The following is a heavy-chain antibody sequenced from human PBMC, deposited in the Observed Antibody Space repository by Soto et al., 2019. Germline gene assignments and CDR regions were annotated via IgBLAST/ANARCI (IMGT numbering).Heavy chain of an antibody. D-gene: IGHD2-2*01. Sequence: SETLSLTCAVYGGSFSGYYWSWIRQPPGKGLEWIGEINHSGSTNCNPSLKSRVTISVDTSKNQFSLKLSSVTAADMAVYYCARGISMIVEVQRDAPDKYYFDSWRQGTRVTVSS. CDR1: GGSFSGYY. J-gene: IGHJ4*02. CDR2: INHSGST. V-gene: IGHV4-34*01. CDR3: ARGISMIVEVQRDAPDKYYFDS.